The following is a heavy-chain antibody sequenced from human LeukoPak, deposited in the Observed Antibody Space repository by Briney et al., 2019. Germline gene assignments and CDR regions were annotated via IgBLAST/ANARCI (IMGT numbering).Heavy chain of an antibody. CDR2: IRYDGNNK. CDR3: AKDSHYYASGNYFDY. CDR1: GFIFISYG. J-gene: IGHJ4*02. Sequence: GGSLRLSCAASGFIFISYGMHWLRQAPGKGLEWVTFIRYDGNNKYYADSVKGRFTISRDNSKNTLYLQMSCLRAEDTAVYYCAKDSHYYASGNYFDYWGQGTLVTVSS. V-gene: IGHV3-30*02. D-gene: IGHD3-10*01.